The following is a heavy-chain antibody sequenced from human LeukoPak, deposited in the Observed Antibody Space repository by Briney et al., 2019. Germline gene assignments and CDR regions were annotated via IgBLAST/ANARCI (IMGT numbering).Heavy chain of an antibody. Sequence: SETLSLTCTVSGGSISSYDWSWIRRPAGKGLEWIGRIYTSGSTNYNPSLKSRVTISVDTSKNQFSLKLSSVTAADTAVYYCARGDPMTTVINGEFDYWGQGTLVTVS. CDR1: GGSISSYD. CDR3: ARGDPMTTVINGEFDY. CDR2: IYTSGST. J-gene: IGHJ4*02. D-gene: IGHD4-17*01. V-gene: IGHV4-4*07.